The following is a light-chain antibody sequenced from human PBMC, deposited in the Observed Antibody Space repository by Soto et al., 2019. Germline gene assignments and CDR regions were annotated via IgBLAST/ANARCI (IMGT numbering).Light chain of an antibody. CDR2: DVT. V-gene: IGLV2-11*01. CDR1: SSNVGGYDY. J-gene: IGLJ1*01. CDR3: CSYAGTYTFYV. Sequence: YVLTQPRSVSGSPGQSVTISCTGTSSNVGGYDYVSWYQQHPGKAPKLMIYDVTKRPSGVPDRFSGSRSGNTASLTISGLQAEDDADYYCCSYAGTYTFYVFGTGTKVTVL.